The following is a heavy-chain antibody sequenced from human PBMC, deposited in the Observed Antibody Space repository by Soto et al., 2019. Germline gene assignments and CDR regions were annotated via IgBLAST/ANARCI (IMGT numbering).Heavy chain of an antibody. D-gene: IGHD3-10*01. CDR1: GYTFTGYY. J-gene: IGHJ6*02. V-gene: IGHV1-2*02. Sequence: GASVKVSCKASGYTFTGYYMHWVRQAPGQGLEWMGWINPNSGGTNYAQKFQGRVTMTRDTSISTAYMELSRLRSDDTAVYYCARVDYYGSGSTSYYYSGMDVWGQGTTVTVSS. CDR2: INPNSGGT. CDR3: ARVDYYGSGSTSYYYSGMDV.